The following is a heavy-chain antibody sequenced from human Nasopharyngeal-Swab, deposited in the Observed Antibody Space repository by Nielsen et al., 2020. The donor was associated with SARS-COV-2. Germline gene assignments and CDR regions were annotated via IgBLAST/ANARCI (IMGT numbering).Heavy chain of an antibody. CDR1: GYSFTSYW. CDR3: ARRDYYDTSGYSTEWFDP. V-gene: IGHV5-51*01. CDR2: IYPGDSDT. J-gene: IGHJ5*02. Sequence: GESLKISCKGSGYSFTSYWIGWVRQMPGNGLEWMGIIYPGDSDTRYSPSFQGQVTISADKSISTAYLQWSSLKASDTAMYYCARRDYYDTSGYSTEWFDPWGQGTLVTVSS. D-gene: IGHD3-22*01.